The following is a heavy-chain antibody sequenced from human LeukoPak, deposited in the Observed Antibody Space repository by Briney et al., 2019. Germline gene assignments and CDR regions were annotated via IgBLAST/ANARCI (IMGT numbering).Heavy chain of an antibody. V-gene: IGHV4-31*03. CDR1: GGSISSGGYY. D-gene: IGHD3-10*01. CDR2: SDYSGST. Sequence: SETLSLTCTVSGGSISSGGYYWSWIRQQPAKGLEWIGYSDYSGSTYYNPSLKSRVTISVDTSKNQFSLKLSFVTAADTAVYYCARDGYYGSGKFDPWGQGTLVTVSS. CDR3: ARDGYYGSGKFDP. J-gene: IGHJ5*02.